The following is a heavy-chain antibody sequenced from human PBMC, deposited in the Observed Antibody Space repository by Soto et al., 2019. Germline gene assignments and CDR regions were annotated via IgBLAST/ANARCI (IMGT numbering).Heavy chain of an antibody. Sequence: GGSLRLSCAASGFTFSNAWMSWVRQAPGKGLEWVGRIKSKTDGGTTDYAAPVKGRFTISRDDSKNTLYLQMNSLKTEDTAVYYCTTGTQVGATTAFDIWGQGTMVTVSS. CDR1: GFTFSNAW. CDR2: IKSKTDGGTT. D-gene: IGHD1-26*01. V-gene: IGHV3-15*01. CDR3: TTGTQVGATTAFDI. J-gene: IGHJ3*02.